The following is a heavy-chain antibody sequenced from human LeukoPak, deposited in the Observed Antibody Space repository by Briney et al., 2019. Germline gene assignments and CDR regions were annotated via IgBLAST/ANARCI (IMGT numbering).Heavy chain of an antibody. V-gene: IGHV4-38-2*02. CDR3: ARGVVVTAIYFDY. D-gene: IGHD2-21*02. CDR1: GYSISSGYY. Sequence: SETLSLTCTVSGYSISSGYYWGWIRQPPGKGLEWIGSIYHSGSTYYNPSLKSRVTISVDTSKNQFSLKLSSVTAADTAVYYCARGVVVTAIYFDYWGQGTLVTVSS. J-gene: IGHJ4*02. CDR2: IYHSGST.